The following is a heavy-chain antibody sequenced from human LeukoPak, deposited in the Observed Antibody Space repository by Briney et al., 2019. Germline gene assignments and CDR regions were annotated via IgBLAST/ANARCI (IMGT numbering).Heavy chain of an antibody. CDR1: GGSVSSGNYY. Sequence: SETLSLTCTVSGGSVSSGNYYWSWIRQPPGKGLDWIGYIYNSGSTNYNPSLKSRVTISVDTSKNQFSLKLTSVTAADTAVYYCARDQAGYYPHWGQGTLVTVSS. D-gene: IGHD3-16*01. CDR2: IYNSGST. V-gene: IGHV4-61*01. CDR3: ARDQAGYYPH. J-gene: IGHJ4*02.